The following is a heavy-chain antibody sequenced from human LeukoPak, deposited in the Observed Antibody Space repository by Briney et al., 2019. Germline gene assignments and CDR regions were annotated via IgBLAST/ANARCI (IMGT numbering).Heavy chain of an antibody. CDR2: ISGSGGST. CDR3: AKGQGLYYYYYMDV. CDR1: GFTFSSYA. J-gene: IGHJ6*03. V-gene: IGHV3-23*01. Sequence: GGSLRLSCAASGFTFSSYAMSWVRQAPGKGLEWVSAISGSGGSTYYADSVKGRFTISRDNYKNMLYLQMNSLRAEDTAVYYCAKGQGLYYYYYMDVWGKGTTVTVSS.